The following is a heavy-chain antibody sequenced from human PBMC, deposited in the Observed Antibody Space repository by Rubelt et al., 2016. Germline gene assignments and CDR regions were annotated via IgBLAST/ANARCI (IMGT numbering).Heavy chain of an antibody. J-gene: IGHJ4*02. CDR2: ISGSGGST. CDR1: GFTFSSYA. V-gene: IGHV3-23*01. Sequence: EVQLLESGGGLVQPGGSLRLSCAASGFTFSSYAMSWVRQAPGKGLEWVSAISGSGGSTYYADSVKGRFTISRDNSKNTLYLQMNSLRAEDTAVYFCARDESSGNYYSILDYWGQGTLVTVSS. CDR3: ARDESSGNYYSILDY. D-gene: IGHD3-22*01.